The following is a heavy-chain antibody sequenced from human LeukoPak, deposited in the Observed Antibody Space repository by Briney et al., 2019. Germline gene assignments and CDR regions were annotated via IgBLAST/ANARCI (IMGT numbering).Heavy chain of an antibody. V-gene: IGHV3-7*01. J-gene: IGHJ3*02. CDR2: IKQDGSKK. CDR3: ARGRTSGWYAQDAFDI. CDR1: GFPFSSYW. D-gene: IGHD6-19*01. Sequence: GGSLRLSCVASGFPFSSYWMTWVRQAPGKGLEWVVNIKQDGSKKSYVDSVKGRFTISRDNAKNSLYLQMNSLRAEDTAVYYCARGRTSGWYAQDAFDIWGQGTMVTVSS.